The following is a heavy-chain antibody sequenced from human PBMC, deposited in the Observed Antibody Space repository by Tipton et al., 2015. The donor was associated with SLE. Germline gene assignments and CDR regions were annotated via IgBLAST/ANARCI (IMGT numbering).Heavy chain of an antibody. V-gene: IGHV1-69*04. D-gene: IGHD3-9*01. CDR3: ARDPHYDILTGYYDAFDI. CDR2: IIPILGIA. CDR1: GGTFSRSA. Sequence: QSGAEVKKPGSSVKVSCKASGGTFSRSAISWVRQAPGQGLEWMGRIIPILGIANYAQKFQGRVTITADKSTSTAYMELSSLRSEDTAVYYCARDPHYDILTGYYDAFDIWGQGTMVTVSS. J-gene: IGHJ3*02.